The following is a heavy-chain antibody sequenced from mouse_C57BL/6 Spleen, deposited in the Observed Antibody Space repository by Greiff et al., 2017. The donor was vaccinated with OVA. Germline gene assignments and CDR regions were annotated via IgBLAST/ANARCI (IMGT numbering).Heavy chain of an antibody. V-gene: IGHV1-69*01. Sequence: QVQLKQPGAELVMPGASVKLSCKASGYTFTSYWMHWVKQRPGQGLEWIGEIDPSDSYTNYTQKFKGKSTLTVDKSSSTAYMQLSSLTSEDSAVDYCARSDYGSSLYYAMDYWGQGTSVTVSS. CDR1: GYTFTSYW. CDR3: ARSDYGSSLYYAMDY. D-gene: IGHD1-1*01. CDR2: IDPSDSYT. J-gene: IGHJ4*01.